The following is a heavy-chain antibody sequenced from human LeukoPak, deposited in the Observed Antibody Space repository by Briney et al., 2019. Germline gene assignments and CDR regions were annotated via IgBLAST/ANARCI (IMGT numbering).Heavy chain of an antibody. Sequence: GGSLRLSCAASGFSFSSYWMTWVRQAPGKGLEWVAIIKQDGSEQYHVDSVKGRFTISRDNAKNSLYLQMNSLRAEDTAEYYCARQSPVRDHYFDSSGPLDYWGQGTLVTVSS. J-gene: IGHJ4*02. V-gene: IGHV3-7*01. D-gene: IGHD3-22*01. CDR3: ARQSPVRDHYFDSSGPLDY. CDR2: IKQDGSEQ. CDR1: GFSFSSYW.